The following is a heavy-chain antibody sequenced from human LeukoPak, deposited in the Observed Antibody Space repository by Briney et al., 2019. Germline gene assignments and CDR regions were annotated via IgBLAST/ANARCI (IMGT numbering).Heavy chain of an antibody. D-gene: IGHD2-15*01. CDR1: GGSFSGYY. V-gene: IGHV4-34*01. CDR3: ARGPYSTVIDL. J-gene: IGHJ3*01. Sequence: PSETLSLTCAVYGGSFSGYYWSWIRQPPGKGLEWIGEINHSGSTNYNPSLKSRVTISVDTSKNQFSLKLSSVTAADTAVYYCARGPYSTVIDLWGQGTMLTVSS. CDR2: INHSGST.